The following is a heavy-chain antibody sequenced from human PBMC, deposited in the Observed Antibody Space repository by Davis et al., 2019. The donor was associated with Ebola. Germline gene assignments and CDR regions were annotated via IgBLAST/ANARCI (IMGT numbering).Heavy chain of an antibody. J-gene: IGHJ5*02. CDR2: IYPRDSDN. D-gene: IGHD3-3*01. CDR1: GYNFNNYW. V-gene: IGHV5-51*01. CDR3: AGLGWSRENCPP. Sequence: GESLKTSCKASGYNFNNYWIAWVRQLPGQGLEWMVVIYPRDSDNRYSLSFQGRVTISVDKSITTAYLQWSSLMASDTARYYCAGLGWSRENCPPWGQGTLVTVSS.